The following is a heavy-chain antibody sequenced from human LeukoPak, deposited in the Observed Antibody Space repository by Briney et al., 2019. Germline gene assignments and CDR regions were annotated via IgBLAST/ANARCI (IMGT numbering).Heavy chain of an antibody. CDR3: ARDPSGSYSRGYFDY. CDR1: GGSISSYY. Sequence: SETLSLTCTVSGGSISSYYWSWIRQPPGKGLEWIGYIYYSGSTNYNPSLKSRVTISVDTSKNQFSLKLSSVTAADTAVYYCARDPSGSYSRGYFDYWGQGTLVTVSS. D-gene: IGHD1-26*01. V-gene: IGHV4-59*01. J-gene: IGHJ4*02. CDR2: IYYSGST.